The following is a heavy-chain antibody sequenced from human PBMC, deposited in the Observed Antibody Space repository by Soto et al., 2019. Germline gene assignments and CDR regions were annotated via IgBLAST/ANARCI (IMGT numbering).Heavy chain of an antibody. CDR2: IIPIFGTA. D-gene: IGHD2-15*01. CDR1: GGTFSSYA. V-gene: IGHV1-69*13. Sequence: ASVKVSCKASGGTFSSYAISWVRQAPGQGLEWMGGIIPIFGTANYAQKFQGRVTITADESTSTAYMELSSLRSEDTAVYYCAREGGYCSGGSCYFGNLYYYYGMDVWGQGTTVTVSS. CDR3: AREGGYCSGGSCYFGNLYYYYGMDV. J-gene: IGHJ6*02.